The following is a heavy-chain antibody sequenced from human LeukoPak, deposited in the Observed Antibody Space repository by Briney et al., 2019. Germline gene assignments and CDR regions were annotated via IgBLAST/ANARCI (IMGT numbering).Heavy chain of an antibody. CDR3: TTDVWGGGSIRGY. J-gene: IGHJ4*02. D-gene: IGHD4-23*01. CDR1: GFTFSNTW. CDR2: IKSKTDGGTT. Sequence: GGPLRLSCAASGFTFSNTWMSWVRQAPGKGLEWVGRIKSKTDGGTTDYAAPVKGRFTISRDDSKNTLYLQMNSLKTEDTAVYYCTTDVWGGGSIRGYWGQGTLVTVSS. V-gene: IGHV3-15*01.